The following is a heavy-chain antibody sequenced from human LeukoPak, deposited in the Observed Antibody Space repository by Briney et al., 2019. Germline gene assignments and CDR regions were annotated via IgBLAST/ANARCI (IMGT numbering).Heavy chain of an antibody. CDR1: GGSSSSYY. CDR2: INHSGST. V-gene: IGHV4-34*01. D-gene: IGHD3-22*01. Sequence: PSETLSLTCAVYGGSSSSYYWNWIRQPPGKGLEWIGEINHSGSTNYNPSLKSRVTISVHTSKNQFSLKLSSVTAADTAVYYCVRVVDITTSAGGYWGQGTLVTVSS. CDR3: VRVVDITTSAGGY. J-gene: IGHJ4*02.